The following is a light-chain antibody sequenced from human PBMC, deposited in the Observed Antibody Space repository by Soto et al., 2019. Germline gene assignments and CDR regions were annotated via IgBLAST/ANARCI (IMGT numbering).Light chain of an antibody. CDR1: SNDVGGYNY. CDR3: SSYTISTTLV. J-gene: IGLJ1*01. CDR2: EVS. V-gene: IGLV2-14*01. Sequence: QSVLTQPASVSGSPGQSITISCTGTSNDVGGYNYVSWYQQQPGKAPKLIIYEVSHRPSGISNRFSGSKSGNTASLTISGLQAEDEADYYCSSYTISTTLVFGTGTKVTVL.